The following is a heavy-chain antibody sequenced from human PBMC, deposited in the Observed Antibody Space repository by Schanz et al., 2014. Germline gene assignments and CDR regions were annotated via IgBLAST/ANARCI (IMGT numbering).Heavy chain of an antibody. CDR3: ARDGGRDGYNLAFDV. V-gene: IGHV3-23*04. J-gene: IGHJ3*01. Sequence: EVQLVESGGGLVKPGGSLRLSCAASGFTFSNTWMSWVRQAPGKGLEWISSMYINSGSTQYADSVKGRFTISRDNSKNMLYLQMNSLRAEDTAVYFCARDGGRDGYNLAFDVWGQGTLVTVSS. CDR1: GFTFSNTW. CDR2: MYINSGST. D-gene: IGHD5-12*01.